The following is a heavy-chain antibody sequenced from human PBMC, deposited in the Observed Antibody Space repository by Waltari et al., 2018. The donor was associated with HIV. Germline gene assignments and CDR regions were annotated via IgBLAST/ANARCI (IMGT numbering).Heavy chain of an antibody. Sequence: MGWISAYNGITNYAQKLQGRVTMTTDTSTSTAYMELRSLRSDDTAVYYCARVGCSSASCYNGWFDPWGQGTLVTVSS. CDR3: ARVGCSSASCYNGWFDP. CDR2: ISAYNGIT. D-gene: IGHD2-2*02. J-gene: IGHJ5*02. V-gene: IGHV1-18*01.